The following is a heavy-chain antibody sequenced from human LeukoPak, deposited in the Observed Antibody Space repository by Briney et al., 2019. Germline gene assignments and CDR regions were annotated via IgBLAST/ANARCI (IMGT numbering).Heavy chain of an antibody. D-gene: IGHD2-15*01. CDR2: ISGSGGST. CDR3: AKRGIHQVGAAELTPHAFDI. CDR1: GFTFSSYA. J-gene: IGHJ3*02. V-gene: IGHV3-23*01. Sequence: PGGSLRLSCAASGFTFSSYAMSWVRQAPGKGLEWVSAISGSGGSTYYADSVKGRFTISRDNSKNTLYLQMNSLRAEDTAVYYCAKRGIHQVGAAELTPHAFDIWGQGTMVTVSS.